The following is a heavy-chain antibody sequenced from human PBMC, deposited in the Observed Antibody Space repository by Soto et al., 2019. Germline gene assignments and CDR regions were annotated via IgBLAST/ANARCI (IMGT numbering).Heavy chain of an antibody. Sequence: ASETLSLTCTVSGGSISSYYWSWIRQPPGKGLEWIGYIYYSGSTNYNPSLKSRVTISVDTSKNQFSLKLSSVTAADTAVYYCARGYLTGRFDYWGQGTLVTVSS. J-gene: IGHJ4*02. V-gene: IGHV4-59*01. CDR2: IYYSGST. D-gene: IGHD3-9*01. CDR3: ARGYLTGRFDY. CDR1: GGSISSYY.